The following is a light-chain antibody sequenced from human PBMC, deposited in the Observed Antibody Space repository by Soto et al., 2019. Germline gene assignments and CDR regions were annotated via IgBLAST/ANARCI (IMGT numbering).Light chain of an antibody. Sequence: ETVLTQSPGTLSLSPGDRVTLSCRASQSVSSKYLAGYQQIPGQAPRLLIYGASNRATGVPDRFSGSGSGTDFTLTISSLEPEDFAVYYCQQYGDSRYTFGQGAKLEIK. CDR3: QQYGDSRYT. CDR1: QSVSSKY. V-gene: IGKV3-20*01. J-gene: IGKJ2*01. CDR2: GAS.